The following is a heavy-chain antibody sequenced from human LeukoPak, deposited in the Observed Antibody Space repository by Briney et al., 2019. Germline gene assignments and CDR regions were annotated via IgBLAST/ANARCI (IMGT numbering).Heavy chain of an antibody. CDR2: IYHSGST. V-gene: IGHV4-38-2*02. J-gene: IGHJ5*02. D-gene: IGHD1-1*01. CDR1: GYSISSGYY. Sequence: SETLSLTCTVSGYSISSGYYWGWIRQPPGKGLEWIGSIYHSGSTFDNPSLKSRVTISVDTSKNQFSLKLSSVTAADTAVYYCANRGTTGSWGQGTLVAVSS. CDR3: ANRGTTGS.